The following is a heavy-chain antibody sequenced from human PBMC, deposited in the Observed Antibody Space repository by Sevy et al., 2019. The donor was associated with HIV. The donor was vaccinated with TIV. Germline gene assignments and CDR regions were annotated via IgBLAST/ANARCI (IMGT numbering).Heavy chain of an antibody. J-gene: IGHJ4*02. CDR3: ARHGERALSPDY. CDR1: GYSISSGYY. D-gene: IGHD1-26*01. CDR2: IYHSGST. Sequence: SETLSLTCAVSGYSISSGYYWGWIRQPPGKGLEWIGSIYHSGSTYYNPSLKSRVTISVDTSKNQFSLKLSSVTAADTAVYYCARHGERALSPDYWGQGTLVTVSS. V-gene: IGHV4-38-2*01.